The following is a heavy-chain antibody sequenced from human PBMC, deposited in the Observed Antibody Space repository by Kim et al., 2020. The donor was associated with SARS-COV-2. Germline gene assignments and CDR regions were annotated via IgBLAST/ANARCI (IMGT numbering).Heavy chain of an antibody. V-gene: IGHV3-30*04. J-gene: IGHJ1*01. CDR3: ARAKKQHGYSSSWWSEYFQH. D-gene: IGHD6-13*01. Sequence: GGSLRLSCAASGFTFSSYAMHWVRQAPGKGLEWVAVISYDGSNKYYADSVKGRFTISRDNSKNTLYLQMNSLRAEDTAVYYCARAKKQHGYSSSWWSEYFQHWGQGTLVTVSS. CDR1: GFTFSSYA. CDR2: ISYDGSNK.